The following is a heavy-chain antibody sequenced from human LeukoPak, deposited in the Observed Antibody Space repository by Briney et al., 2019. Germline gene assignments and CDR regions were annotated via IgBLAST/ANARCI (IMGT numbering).Heavy chain of an antibody. D-gene: IGHD1-26*01. J-gene: IGHJ5*02. CDR1: GYTFTSYY. Sequence: WASVKVPCKASGYTFTSYYMHWVRQATGQGLEWMGWMNPNSGNTGYAQKFQGRVTITRNTSISTAYMELSSLRSEDTAVYYCARSHSGSYWFDPWGQGTLVTVSS. V-gene: IGHV1-8*03. CDR3: ARSHSGSYWFDP. CDR2: MNPNSGNT.